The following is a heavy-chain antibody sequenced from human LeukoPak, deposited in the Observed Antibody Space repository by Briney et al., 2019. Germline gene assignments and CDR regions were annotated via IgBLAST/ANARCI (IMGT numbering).Heavy chain of an antibody. Sequence: ASVKVSCKASGYTFTGYYIHWVRQAPGQGLEWMGWIDPNSGGTNYAQKFQGRVTMTRDTSISTAYMELSRLRSDDTAVYYCARGPMVRGVIMTNWFDPWGQGTLVTVSS. D-gene: IGHD3-10*01. CDR2: IDPNSGGT. CDR3: ARGPMVRGVIMTNWFDP. CDR1: GYTFTGYY. J-gene: IGHJ5*02. V-gene: IGHV1-2*02.